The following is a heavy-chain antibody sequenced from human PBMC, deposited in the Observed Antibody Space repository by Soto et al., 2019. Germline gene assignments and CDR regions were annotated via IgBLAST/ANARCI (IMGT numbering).Heavy chain of an antibody. D-gene: IGHD2-2*01. Sequence: EVQLLESGGGLVQPGGSLRLSCVVSGFTFGSYAMSWVRQAPEKGPEWVAILGGNGFTTYYADSVKGRFPISGDKSKSTLDLQLNSLRADDTGVYYCAKALRPSLNFFYDIDVWGRGISVTVSS. CDR1: GFTFGSYA. CDR2: LGGNGFTT. CDR3: AKALRPSLNFFYDIDV. V-gene: IGHV3-23*01. J-gene: IGHJ6*03.